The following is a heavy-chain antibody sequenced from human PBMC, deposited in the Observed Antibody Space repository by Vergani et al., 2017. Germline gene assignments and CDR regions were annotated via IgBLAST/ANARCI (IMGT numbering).Heavy chain of an antibody. CDR2: IYHSGST. CDR3: ARDHSTLITGTTRMNWFDP. V-gene: IGHV4-38-2*02. CDR1: GYSISSGYY. D-gene: IGHD1-20*01. Sequence: QVQLQESGPGLVKPSETLSLTCAVSGYSISSGYYWGWIRQPPGKGLEWIGSIYHSGSTYYNPSLKSRVTISVDTSKNQFSLKLSSVTAADTAVYYCARDHSTLITGTTRMNWFDPWGQGTLVTVSS. J-gene: IGHJ5*02.